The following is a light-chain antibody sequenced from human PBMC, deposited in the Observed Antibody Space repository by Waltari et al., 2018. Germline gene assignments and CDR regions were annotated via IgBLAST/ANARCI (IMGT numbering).Light chain of an antibody. Sequence: QPVLTQPPSSSASPGESARLTCTLPSDINVGAFNIYWYQQQPGSPPRFLLYYNSDSEKAQGSGVPSRFSGSKDASANAGILLISGLQSEDEADYYCMFWPSNVWVFGGGTKLTVL. CDR2: YNSDSEK. CDR3: MFWPSNVWV. J-gene: IGLJ3*02. CDR1: SDINVGAFN. V-gene: IGLV5-37*01.